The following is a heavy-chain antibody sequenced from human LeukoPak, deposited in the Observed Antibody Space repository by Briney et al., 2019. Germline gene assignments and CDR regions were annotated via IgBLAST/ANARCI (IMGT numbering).Heavy chain of an antibody. V-gene: IGHV4-38-2*02. CDR2: FSQGGIT. Sequence: PSETLSLTCTVSGYSIRSGHYWGWIRQPPEKGLEWIGSFSQGGITHYNPPLRSRATISVDTSKNRFSLNLSSVTAADTAMYYCARGVSTIIAAFDYWGQGNMVTVSS. J-gene: IGHJ4*02. CDR1: GYSIRSGHY. D-gene: IGHD5/OR15-5a*01. CDR3: ARGVSTIIAAFDY.